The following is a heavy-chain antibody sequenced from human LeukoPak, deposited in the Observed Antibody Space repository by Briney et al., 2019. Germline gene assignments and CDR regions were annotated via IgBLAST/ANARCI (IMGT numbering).Heavy chain of an antibody. CDR2: IRYDGSNK. D-gene: IGHD6-13*01. J-gene: IGHJ4*02. V-gene: IGHV3-30*02. CDR1: GFTFSSYG. CDR3: AKDYGIAAAGMLLDY. Sequence: GGSLRLSCAASGFTFSSYGMHWVRQAPGKGLEWVAFIRYDGSNKYYADSVKGRFTISRDNSKNTLYLQMNSLRAEDTALYYCAKDYGIAAAGMLLDYWGQGTLVTVSS.